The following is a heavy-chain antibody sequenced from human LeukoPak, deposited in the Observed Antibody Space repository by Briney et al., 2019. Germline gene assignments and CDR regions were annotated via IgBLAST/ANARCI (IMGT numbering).Heavy chain of an antibody. J-gene: IGHJ4*02. Sequence: GGSLRLSCAASGFTFSSYWMHWVRQAPGKGLVWVSRINSDGSSTSYADSVKGRFTISRDNAKNTLYLQMNSLRAEDTAVYYCARTGYSSGWYAYWGQGTLVTVSS. CDR3: ARTGYSSGWYAY. CDR2: INSDGSST. CDR1: GFTFSSYW. V-gene: IGHV3-74*01. D-gene: IGHD6-19*01.